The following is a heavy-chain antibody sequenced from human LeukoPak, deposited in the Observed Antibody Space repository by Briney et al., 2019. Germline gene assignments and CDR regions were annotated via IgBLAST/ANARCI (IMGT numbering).Heavy chain of an antibody. CDR2: VYTSGST. Sequence: RPSETLSLTCTVSGGSISGSYWSWIRQPAGKGLEWIGRVYTSGSTNYNPSLKGRVTMSVDTSKNQFSPKLSSVTAADTAVYYCASLSPLAVAGTVGLDYWGQGTLVTVSS. V-gene: IGHV4-4*07. J-gene: IGHJ4*02. CDR1: GGSISGSY. CDR3: ASLSPLAVAGTVGLDY. D-gene: IGHD6-19*01.